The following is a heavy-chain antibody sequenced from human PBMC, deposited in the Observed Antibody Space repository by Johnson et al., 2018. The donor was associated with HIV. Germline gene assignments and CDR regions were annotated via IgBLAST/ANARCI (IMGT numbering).Heavy chain of an antibody. CDR3: ARGGVVHDGFDI. D-gene: IGHD2-8*01. CDR1: GFTFSS. Sequence: MLLVESGGGVVQPGRSLRLSCAASGFTFSSMHWDRQAPGKGLEWVSYISSSGSTIYYADSVKGRFTISRDNSKNTLYLQMNTLRAEDTAVYYCARGGVVHDGFDIRGLGTMVTVSS. V-gene: IGHV3-48*01. CDR2: ISSSGSTI. J-gene: IGHJ3*02.